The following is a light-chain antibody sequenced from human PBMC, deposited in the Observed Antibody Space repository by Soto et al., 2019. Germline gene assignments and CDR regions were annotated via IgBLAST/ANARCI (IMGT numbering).Light chain of an antibody. CDR2: DAS. Sequence: DIQMTQSPSSLSASVGDRVTITCQASQDISNYLNWYQQKPGKAPKLLIYDASNLETDVPSRFRSRGYGTHFTFTISSLQPEDIATYYCQPYDNLPLTFGGGTKVEIK. CDR1: QDISNY. J-gene: IGKJ4*01. V-gene: IGKV1-33*01. CDR3: QPYDNLPLT.